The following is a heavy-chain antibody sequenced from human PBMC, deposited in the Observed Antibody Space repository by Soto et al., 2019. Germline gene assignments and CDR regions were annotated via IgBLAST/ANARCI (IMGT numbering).Heavy chain of an antibody. Sequence: QVQLQESGPGLVKPSQTLSLTCTVSGASLSSSGHYWNWVRQHPGKGLEWIGYIDHSWTTYYNPSLKSRLAMSIDPSKNQLSLEVHSVTAADTALYFCALGMFMDVWGRGTRVTVSA. J-gene: IGHJ6*04. CDR3: ALGMFMDV. CDR2: IDHSWTT. CDR1: GASLSSSGHY. D-gene: IGHD3-16*01. V-gene: IGHV4-31*03.